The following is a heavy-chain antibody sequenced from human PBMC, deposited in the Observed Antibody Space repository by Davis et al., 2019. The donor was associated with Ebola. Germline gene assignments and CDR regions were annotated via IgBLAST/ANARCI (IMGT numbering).Heavy chain of an antibody. CDR1: GGSISSGGYS. V-gene: IGHV4-30-4*07. Sequence: SETLSLTCAVSGGSISSGGYSWSWIRQPPGKGLEWIGYTYYSRSTHYNPSLKSRVTKSGDTSRNQFSLKLSSVTAADTAVYYCARVASYGDYFDYWGLGMLVTVSS. J-gene: IGHJ4*02. CDR3: ARVASYGDYFDY. CDR2: TYYSRST. D-gene: IGHD5-18*01.